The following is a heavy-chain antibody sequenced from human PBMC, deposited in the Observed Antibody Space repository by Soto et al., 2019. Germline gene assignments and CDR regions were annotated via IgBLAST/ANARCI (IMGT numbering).Heavy chain of an antibody. J-gene: IGHJ6*02. V-gene: IGHV1-69*13. D-gene: IGHD3-22*01. Sequence: SVKVSCKTSGYTFTSYAISWVRQAPGQGLEWMGGIIPIFGTANYAQKFQGRVTITADESTSTAYMELSSLRSEDTAVYYCARGITMIVVVTTGYYYGMDVWGQGTTVTVSS. CDR2: IIPIFGTA. CDR1: GYTFTSYA. CDR3: ARGITMIVVVTTGYYYGMDV.